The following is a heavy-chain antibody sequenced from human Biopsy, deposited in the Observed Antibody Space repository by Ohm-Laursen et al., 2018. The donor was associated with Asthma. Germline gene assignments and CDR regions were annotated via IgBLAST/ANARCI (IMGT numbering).Heavy chain of an antibody. Sequence: GSLRLSCSASGFSFSDYYMPWMRQAPGEGLVWVSRIKSDGSSTSYADSVKGRFTISRDNAKNTLYLQMNSLRAEDTAVYYCAKRGSYFDYWGQGTLVTVSS. CDR2: IKSDGSST. CDR3: AKRGSYFDY. V-gene: IGHV3-74*01. J-gene: IGHJ4*02. CDR1: GFSFSDYY. D-gene: IGHD1-26*01.